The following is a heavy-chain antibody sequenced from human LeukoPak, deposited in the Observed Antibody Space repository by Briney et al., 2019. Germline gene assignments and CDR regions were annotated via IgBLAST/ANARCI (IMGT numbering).Heavy chain of an antibody. D-gene: IGHD3-10*01. CDR2: IRYDGSNK. CDR3: AKDSGDGSGRHYYFDY. Sequence: PGGSLRLSCAASGFTFSSYGMHWVRQAPGKGLEWVAFIRYDGSNKYYAVSVKGRFTISRDNSKNTLYLQMNSLRAEDTAVYYCAKDSGDGSGRHYYFDYWGQGTLVTVSS. CDR1: GFTFSSYG. V-gene: IGHV3-30*02. J-gene: IGHJ4*02.